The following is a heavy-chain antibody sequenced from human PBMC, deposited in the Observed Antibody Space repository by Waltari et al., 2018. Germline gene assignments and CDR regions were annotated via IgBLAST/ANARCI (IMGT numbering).Heavy chain of an antibody. Sequence: QVQLVQSGAEVKKPGASVKVSCKASGYTFTSYDINWVRQATGQGLEWMGWMNPNRCNTGYAQTFQGRVTITRNTSRSTAYMELSSLRSEDTAVYYCAIARRGIAAAGPLDYWGQGTLVTVSS. CDR2: MNPNRCNT. V-gene: IGHV1-8*03. D-gene: IGHD6-13*01. J-gene: IGHJ4*02. CDR1: GYTFTSYD. CDR3: AIARRGIAAAGPLDY.